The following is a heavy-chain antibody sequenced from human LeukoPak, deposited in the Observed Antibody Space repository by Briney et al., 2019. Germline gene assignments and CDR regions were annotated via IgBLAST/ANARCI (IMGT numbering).Heavy chain of an antibody. Sequence: GASVKVSCKASGYTFTSYGISWVRQAPGQGLEWMGWISAYNGNTNYAQKLQGRVTMTTDTSTSTAYMELRSLRSDDTAVYYCARTPRWQQLVGYSVWGQGTLVTVSS. CDR1: GYTFTSYG. D-gene: IGHD6-13*01. V-gene: IGHV1-18*01. CDR2: ISAYNGNT. CDR3: ARTPRWQQLVGYSV. J-gene: IGHJ4*02.